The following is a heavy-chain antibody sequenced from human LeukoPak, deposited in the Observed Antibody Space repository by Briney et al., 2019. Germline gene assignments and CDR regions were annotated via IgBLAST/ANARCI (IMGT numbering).Heavy chain of an antibody. D-gene: IGHD6-19*01. V-gene: IGHV4-34*01. CDR1: GGSFSGYY. Sequence: KPSETLSLACAVYGGSFSGYYWSWIRQPPGKGLEWIGEINHSGSTNYNPSLKSRVTISVDTSKNQFSLKLSSVTAADTAVYCCARGTGWYGEVGYFDYWGQGTLVTVSS. CDR2: INHSGST. CDR3: ARGTGWYGEVGYFDY. J-gene: IGHJ4*02.